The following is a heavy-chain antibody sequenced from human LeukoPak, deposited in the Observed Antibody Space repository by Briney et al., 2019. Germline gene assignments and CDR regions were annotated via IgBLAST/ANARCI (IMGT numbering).Heavy chain of an antibody. V-gene: IGHV4-59*12. CDR3: ARCIAVAGYYFDY. CDR2: IYSSGST. J-gene: IGHJ4*02. D-gene: IGHD6-19*01. CDR1: GGSISNYY. Sequence: SETLSLTCTVSGGSISNYYWSWIRQPPGKGLEWIGYIYSSGSTNYNPSLKSRVTMSVDTSKNQFSLKLSSVTAADTAVYYCARCIAVAGYYFDYWGQGTLVTVSS.